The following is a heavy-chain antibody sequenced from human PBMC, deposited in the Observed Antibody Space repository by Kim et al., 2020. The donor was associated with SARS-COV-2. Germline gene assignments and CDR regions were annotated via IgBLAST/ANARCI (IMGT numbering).Heavy chain of an antibody. D-gene: IGHD3-9*01. V-gene: IGHV4-39*01. Sequence: PSLKSRFTISVDTSKNQFSLKLSSVTAADTAVYYCARMDLTPNAAGSFDYWGQGTLVTVSS. J-gene: IGHJ4*02. CDR3: ARMDLTPNAAGSFDY.